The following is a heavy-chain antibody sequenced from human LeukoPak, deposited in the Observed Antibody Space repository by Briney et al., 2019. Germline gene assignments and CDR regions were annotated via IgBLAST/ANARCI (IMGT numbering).Heavy chain of an antibody. Sequence: ASVXXSCKSSGYTFTGYXMHWVRXAXXQGLXWMXWXNLNNDDTNYAQKFQGWVTMTRDTSISTAYMELSRLRSDDTAVYYCARGYYYDSSGYYQLDYWGQGTLVTVSS. V-gene: IGHV1-2*04. CDR2: XNLNNDDT. CDR3: ARGYYYDSSGYYQLDY. CDR1: GYTFTGYX. J-gene: IGHJ4*02. D-gene: IGHD3-22*01.